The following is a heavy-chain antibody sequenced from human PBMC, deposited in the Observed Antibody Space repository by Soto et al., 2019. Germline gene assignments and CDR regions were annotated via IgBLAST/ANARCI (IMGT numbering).Heavy chain of an antibody. V-gene: IGHV3-21*01. CDR2: ISSSSSYI. D-gene: IGHD3-22*01. J-gene: IGHJ4*02. Sequence: EVQLVESGGGLVKPGGSLRLSCAASGFTFSRYSMNWVRQAPGKGLEWVSSISSSSSYIYYADSVKGRFTISRDNAKNSLYLQMNSLRAEDTAVYYCASGNYYDSSGYYYGYWGQGTLVTVSS. CDR3: ASGNYYDSSGYYYGY. CDR1: GFTFSRYS.